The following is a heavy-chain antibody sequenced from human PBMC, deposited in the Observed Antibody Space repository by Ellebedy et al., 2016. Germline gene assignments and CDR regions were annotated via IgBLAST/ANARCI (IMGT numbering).Heavy chain of an antibody. CDR2: TSYDGSIE. CDR1: GFTFNRYG. V-gene: IGHV3-30*18. CDR3: AKDRVNDFWSCYRSASFQH. J-gene: IGHJ1*01. Sequence: GESLKISCAASGFTFNRYGMHWVRQAPGKGLEWVAVTSYDGSIEYYADSVKGRFTISRDNSKKTVYLEMNSLRPEDTAVYYCAKDRVNDFWSCYRSASFQHWGQGTLVTVSS. D-gene: IGHD3-3*01.